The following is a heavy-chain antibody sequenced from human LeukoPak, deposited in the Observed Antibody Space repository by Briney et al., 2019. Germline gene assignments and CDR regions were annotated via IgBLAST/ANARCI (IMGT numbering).Heavy chain of an antibody. Sequence: SETLSLTCCFSGGFITSGHWCWIRQPAGKGLEWIGRVDFSGTTDYNPSLKSRVTMSVDTSKTQFSLKLTSVTAADTAVYYCAKSRLSTEAGPPTDYMDVWGNGTTVTVSS. CDR3: AKSRLSTEAGPPTDYMDV. J-gene: IGHJ6*03. D-gene: IGHD6-19*01. V-gene: IGHV4-4*07. CDR1: GGFITSGH. CDR2: VDFSGTT.